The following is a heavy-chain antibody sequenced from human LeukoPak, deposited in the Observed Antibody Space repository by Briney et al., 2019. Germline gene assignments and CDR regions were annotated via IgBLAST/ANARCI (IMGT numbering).Heavy chain of an antibody. CDR2: INSDASST. D-gene: IGHD3-10*01. Sequence: GGSLRLSCAASGFTFSSYWMHWVRQAPGKGLVWVSRINSDASSTSYADSVKGRFTISRDNAKNTLYLQMSSLRAEDTAVYYCSGSASHSWFDPWGQGTLVTVSS. CDR1: GFTFSSYW. V-gene: IGHV3-74*01. CDR3: SGSASHSWFDP. J-gene: IGHJ5*02.